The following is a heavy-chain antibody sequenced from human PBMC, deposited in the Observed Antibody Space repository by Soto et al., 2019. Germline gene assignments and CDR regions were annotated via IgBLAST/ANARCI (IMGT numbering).Heavy chain of an antibody. V-gene: IGHV3-74*01. CDR2: ISGDGSTT. Sequence: SGFPFSNYGMPWVLQAPGKGLVWVSRISGDGSTTNYAGSVKGRFTISRDNAKNTLYLQVNSLRAQDTAVYYCARDMYHSFDYWGQGTLVTVSS. D-gene: IGHD2-2*01. CDR3: ARDMYHSFDY. CDR1: GFPFSNYG. J-gene: IGHJ4*02.